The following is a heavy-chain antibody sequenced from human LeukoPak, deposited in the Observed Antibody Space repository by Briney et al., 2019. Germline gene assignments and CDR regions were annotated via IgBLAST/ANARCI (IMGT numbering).Heavy chain of an antibody. CDR3: ARQRTSSSWYRYYGMDV. CDR1: GYTFTGYY. J-gene: IGHJ6*02. Sequence: ASMKVSCKASGYTFTGYYMHWVRQAPGQGLEWMGWINPNSGGTNYAQKFQGRVTMTRDTSISTAYMELSRLRSDDTAVYYCARQRTSSSWYRYYGMDVWGQGTTVTVSS. CDR2: INPNSGGT. V-gene: IGHV1-2*02. D-gene: IGHD6-13*01.